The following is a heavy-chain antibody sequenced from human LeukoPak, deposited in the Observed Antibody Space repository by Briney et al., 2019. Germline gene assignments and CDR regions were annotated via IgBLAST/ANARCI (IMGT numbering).Heavy chain of an antibody. CDR3: AKTEYGDYALLLPRQEPYYFDY. Sequence: ASVKVSCKASGYTFTSYYMHWVRQAPGQGLEWMGIINPSGGSTSYAQKFQGRVTMTRDTSTSTVYMELSSLRSEDTAVYYCAKTEYGDYALLLPRQEPYYFDYWGQGTLVTVSS. D-gene: IGHD4-17*01. CDR1: GYTFTSYY. CDR2: INPSGGST. J-gene: IGHJ4*02. V-gene: IGHV1-46*01.